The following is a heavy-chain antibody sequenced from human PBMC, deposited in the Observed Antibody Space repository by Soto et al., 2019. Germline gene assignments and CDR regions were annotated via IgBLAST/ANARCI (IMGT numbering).Heavy chain of an antibody. V-gene: IGHV3-13*04. D-gene: IGHD6-19*01. CDR1: GFTFSSYD. CDR3: ARAAVAGTSWYFDL. CDR2: SNTAGDT. Sequence: EVQLVESGGGLVQPGGSLRLSCAASGFTFSSYDMHWVRQATGEGLEWVSGSNTAGDTYYPGSVKGRFTIARENAKNSLYLQMNSLRGEDTAVYYCARAAVAGTSWYFDLWGRGTLVTVSS. J-gene: IGHJ2*01.